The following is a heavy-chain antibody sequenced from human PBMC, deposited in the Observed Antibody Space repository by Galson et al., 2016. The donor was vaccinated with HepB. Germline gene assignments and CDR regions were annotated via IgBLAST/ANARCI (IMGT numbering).Heavy chain of an antibody. J-gene: IGHJ4*02. D-gene: IGHD1-26*01. CDR2: IYYSGST. V-gene: IGHV4-39*07. CDR1: GGSISSSDYK. CDR3: ARTRLGYSGTSHHDY. Sequence: SETLSLTCTVSGGSISSSDYKWGWVRQPPGKGLEWIGNIYYSGSTYYNPSLKSRVTISVDTSKNQLSLKLSSVTAADTAVYYCARTRLGYSGTSHHDYWGQGTLVTVSS.